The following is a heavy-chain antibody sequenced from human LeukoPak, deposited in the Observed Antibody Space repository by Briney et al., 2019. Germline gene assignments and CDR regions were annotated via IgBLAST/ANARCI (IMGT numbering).Heavy chain of an antibody. CDR3: ARGPFPGGSGSSVLVY. CDR1: GYTFTSYY. V-gene: IGHV1-46*01. J-gene: IGHJ4*02. D-gene: IGHD1-26*01. CDR2: INPSGGST. Sequence: ASVKVSCKASGYTFTSYYMHWVRQAPGQGLEWVGIINPSGGSTSYAQKFQGRVTMTRDTSTSTVYMELSSLRSEDTAVYYCARGPFPGGSGSSVLVYWGQGTLVTVSS.